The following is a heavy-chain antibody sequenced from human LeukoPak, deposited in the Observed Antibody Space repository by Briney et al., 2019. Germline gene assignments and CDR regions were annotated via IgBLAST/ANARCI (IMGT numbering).Heavy chain of an antibody. CDR1: GFTFSSYE. CDR2: ISSSGSTI. V-gene: IGHV3-48*03. J-gene: IGHJ4*02. Sequence: GGSLRLSCAASGFTFSSYEMNWVRQAPGKGLEWVSYISSSGSTIYYADSVKGRFSISRDNAKKSLYLQMNSLRAEDTAVYYCARGGGSYLLDCWGQGTLVTVSS. D-gene: IGHD3-16*02. CDR3: ARGGGSYLLDC.